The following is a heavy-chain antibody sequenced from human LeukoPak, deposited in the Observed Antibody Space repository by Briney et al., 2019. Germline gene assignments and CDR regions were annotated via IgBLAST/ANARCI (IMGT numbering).Heavy chain of an antibody. Sequence: SVKVSCKASGGSFSSYAILWARQAPGQGLEWMGGINPVFNTPHYAPKFQGRVTITMDESTSTVYMELSSLKSEDTAVFYCARVSARDCSSNSCWGWLDPWGQGTLVTVSS. CDR3: ARVSARDCSSNSCWGWLDP. V-gene: IGHV1-69*05. CDR2: INPVFNTP. D-gene: IGHD2-2*01. CDR1: GGSFSSYA. J-gene: IGHJ5*02.